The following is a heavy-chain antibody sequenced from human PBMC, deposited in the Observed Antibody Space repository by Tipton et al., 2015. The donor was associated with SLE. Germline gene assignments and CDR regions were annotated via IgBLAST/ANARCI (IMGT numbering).Heavy chain of an antibody. CDR3: ARGFSFPAA. V-gene: IGHV4-34*01. CDR1: GFTFSAYG. D-gene: IGHD3-3*01. J-gene: IGHJ4*02. Sequence: LRLSCSASGFTFSAYGMFWVRQAPGRGLEWIGEINYSGSANYNPSLKSRVTISVDTSKNQFSVELTSVTAAVTAIYYCARGFSFPAAWGQGSLVSVSS. CDR2: INYSGSA.